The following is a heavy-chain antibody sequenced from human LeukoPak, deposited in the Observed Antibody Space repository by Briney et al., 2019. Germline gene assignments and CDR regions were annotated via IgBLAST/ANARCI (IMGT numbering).Heavy chain of an antibody. V-gene: IGHV4-31*03. CDR2: IYYSGST. CDR3: ARVSGMVGQAGFDL. Sequence: PSQTLSLTCTVSGGSISSGGYYWSWIRQHPGKGLELIGYIYYSGSTYYNPSLKSRVTISVDTSKNQFSLKLSSVTAADTAVYYCARVSGMVGQAGFDLWGQGTLVTVSS. CDR1: GGSISSGGYY. D-gene: IGHD1-26*01. J-gene: IGHJ5*02.